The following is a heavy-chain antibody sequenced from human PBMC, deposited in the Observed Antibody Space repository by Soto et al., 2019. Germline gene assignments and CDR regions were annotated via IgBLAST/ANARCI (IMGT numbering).Heavy chain of an antibody. D-gene: IGHD3-10*01. CDR2: ISSNSSHI. V-gene: IGHV3-21*01. J-gene: IGHJ4*02. CDR3: ARLYYYGSGSYYNDY. CDR1: GFTFSSYS. Sequence: VQLVESGGGLVKPGGSLRLSCAASGFTFSSYSMNWVRQAPGKGLEWVSSISSNSSHIYYGDSVKGRFTISRDNAKNSLYLQMNSLRAEDTAVYYCARLYYYGSGSYYNDYWGQGTLVTVSS.